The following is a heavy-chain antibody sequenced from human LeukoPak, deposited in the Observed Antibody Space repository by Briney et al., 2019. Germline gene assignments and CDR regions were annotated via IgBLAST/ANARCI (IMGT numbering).Heavy chain of an antibody. CDR2: INPNSGGT. Sequence: GASVKVSCKASGYTFTGYYMHWVRQAPGQGLEWMGWINPNSGGTNYAQKFQGRVTMTRDTSISTAYMELSRLRSDDTAVYYCARDPSIAVAGTFDYWGQGTLVTVSS. CDR1: GYTFTGYY. CDR3: ARDPSIAVAGTFDY. V-gene: IGHV1-2*02. D-gene: IGHD6-19*01. J-gene: IGHJ4*02.